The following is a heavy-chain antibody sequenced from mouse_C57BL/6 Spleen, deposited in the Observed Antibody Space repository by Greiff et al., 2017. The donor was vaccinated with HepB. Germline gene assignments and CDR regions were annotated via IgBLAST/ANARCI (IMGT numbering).Heavy chain of an antibody. J-gene: IGHJ3*01. CDR3: ARYLPHSNGDWFAY. D-gene: IGHD2-5*01. CDR2: IRNKANGYTT. Sequence: DVMLVESGGGLVQPGGSLSFSCAASGFTFTDYYMSWVRQTPGKALEWLGFIRNKANGYTTEYSAPVKGRFTISRDNSSSILYLQMNTLRAEDSATYYCARYLPHSNGDWFAYWGQGTLVTVSA. V-gene: IGHV7-3*01. CDR1: GFTFTDYY.